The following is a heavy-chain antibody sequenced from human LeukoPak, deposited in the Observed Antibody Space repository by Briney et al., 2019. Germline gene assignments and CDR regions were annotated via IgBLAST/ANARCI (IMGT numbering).Heavy chain of an antibody. D-gene: IGHD3-16*01. CDR1: GFIFSHYS. CDR3: ARTEKVGATGYYMDV. V-gene: IGHV3-23*01. Sequence: GSLELSFGTSGFIFSHYSQSWGRPAPGKGLAWVSTISGSGGSTYYADSVKGRFTISRDNSKNTMYLQMNSLRMEDTAVYYCARTEKVGATGYYMDVWGKGTTVTVSS. CDR2: ISGSGGST. J-gene: IGHJ6*03.